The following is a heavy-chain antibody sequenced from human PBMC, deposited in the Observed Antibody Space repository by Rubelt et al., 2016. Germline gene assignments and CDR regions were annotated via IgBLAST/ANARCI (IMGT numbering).Heavy chain of an antibody. Sequence: QVQLQQWGAGLLKPSETLSLTCAVYGGSFSGYYCTWIRQPPGKGLEWIGEIHPSGSTNYNPSLKSRVTISVDTSNDQFSRGLSSVTAADTAVYYCVSPGKEEWFSFDYWGQGTLVTVSS. J-gene: IGHJ4*02. CDR3: VSPGKEEWFSFDY. CDR2: IHPSGST. CDR1: GGSFSGYY. D-gene: IGHD3-3*01. V-gene: IGHV4-34*01.